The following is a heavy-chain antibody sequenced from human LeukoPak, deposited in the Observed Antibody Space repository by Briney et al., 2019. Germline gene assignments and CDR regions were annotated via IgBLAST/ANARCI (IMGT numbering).Heavy chain of an antibody. J-gene: IGHJ4*02. CDR1: GFTSSRYW. CDR3: ASALTTVTPHFHC. CDR2: IDTDGSSA. D-gene: IGHD4-17*01. Sequence: GRTLRLSCAASGFTSSRYWMHWVRRPPGKGLVWGSRIDTDGSSATYADSVKGRFTISRDNAKNTVYLQMNSLRVEDTGVYYCASALTTVTPHFHCWGQGTLVTVSS. V-gene: IGHV3-74*01.